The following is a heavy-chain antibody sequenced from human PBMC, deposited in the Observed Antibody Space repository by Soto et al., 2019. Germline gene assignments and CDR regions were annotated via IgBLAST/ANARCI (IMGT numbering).Heavy chain of an antibody. Sequence: PRLSCAASGFTFSSYWMSWVRQAPGKGLEWVANIKQDGSEKYYVDSVKGRFTISRDNAKNSLYLQMNSLRAEDTAVYYCARVHMVRGVIHRINWFDPWGQGTLVTVSS. CDR3: ARVHMVRGVIHRINWFDP. V-gene: IGHV3-7*03. CDR1: GFTFSSYW. CDR2: IKQDGSEK. J-gene: IGHJ5*02. D-gene: IGHD3-10*01.